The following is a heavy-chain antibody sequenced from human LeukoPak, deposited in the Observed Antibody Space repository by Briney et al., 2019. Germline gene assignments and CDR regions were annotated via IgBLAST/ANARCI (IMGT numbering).Heavy chain of an antibody. V-gene: IGHV1-2*06. CDR2: INPNSGGT. J-gene: IGHJ4*02. CDR3: ANGIAARHYFDY. CDR1: GYTFTGYY. Sequence: ASVKISCKASGYTFTGYYMHWVRQAPGQGLEWMGRINPNSGGTNYAQKFQGRVTMTRDTYISTAYMELSRLRSDDTAVYYCANGIAARHYFDYWGQGTLVTVSS. D-gene: IGHD6-6*01.